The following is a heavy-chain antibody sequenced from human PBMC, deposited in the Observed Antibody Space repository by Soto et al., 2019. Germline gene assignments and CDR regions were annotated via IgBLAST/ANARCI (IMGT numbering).Heavy chain of an antibody. J-gene: IGHJ4*02. D-gene: IGHD6-19*01. CDR2: IYGGGGT. CDR3: ASYQYSSGWYFDC. V-gene: IGHV3-66*01. Sequence: GGSLRLSCAASGFTVSRNYLSWVRQAPGKSLEWVSVIYGGGGTYYADSVKGRFAISRDNSENMLYLQMNSLRAEDTAIYYCASYQYSSGWYFDCWGQGTLVTVSS. CDR1: GFTVSRNY.